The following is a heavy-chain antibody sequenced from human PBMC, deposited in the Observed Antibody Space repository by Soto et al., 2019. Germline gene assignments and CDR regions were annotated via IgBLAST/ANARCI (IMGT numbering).Heavy chain of an antibody. Sequence: SETLSLTCTVSGGSISSSSYYWGWIRQPPGKGLEWIGSIYYSGSTYYNPSLKSRVTISVDTSKNQFSLNLSSVTAADTAVYYCARETYGHYVGYFDSWCQGIQVTVFS. J-gene: IGHJ4*02. CDR3: ARETYGHYVGYFDS. CDR2: IYYSGST. V-gene: IGHV4-39*01. D-gene: IGHD3-16*01. CDR1: GGSISSSSYY.